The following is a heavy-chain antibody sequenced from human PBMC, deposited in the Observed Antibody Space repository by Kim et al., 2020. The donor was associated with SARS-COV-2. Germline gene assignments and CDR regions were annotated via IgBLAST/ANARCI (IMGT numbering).Heavy chain of an antibody. CDR3: ARLDQLLGVHYYYGMDV. CDR2: INPNSGGT. V-gene: IGHV1-2*02. Sequence: ASVKVSCKASGYTFTGYYMHWVRQAPGQGLEWMGWINPNSGGTNYAQKFQGRVTMTRDTSISTAYMELSRLRSDDTAVYYCARLDQLLGVHYYYGMDVWGQGTTVTVSS. J-gene: IGHJ6*02. D-gene: IGHD2-2*01. CDR1: GYTFTGYY.